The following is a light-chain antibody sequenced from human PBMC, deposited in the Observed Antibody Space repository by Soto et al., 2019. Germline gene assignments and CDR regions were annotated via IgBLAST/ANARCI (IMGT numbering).Light chain of an antibody. J-gene: IGLJ1*01. Sequence: SALTQPASVSGSPGQSLTISCTGTSIDIAPYNYVSWYQQHPGKAPKLIIYEVSYRPSGISNRFSGSKSGNTASLTISGLQAEDEADYFCSSYTSSSTLEVFGTGTKVTVL. CDR1: SIDIAPYNY. CDR3: SSYTSSSTLEV. CDR2: EVS. V-gene: IGLV2-14*01.